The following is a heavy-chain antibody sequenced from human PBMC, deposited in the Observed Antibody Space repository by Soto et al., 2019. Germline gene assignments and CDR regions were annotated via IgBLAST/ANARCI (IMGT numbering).Heavy chain of an antibody. CDR2: ISSSSSYI. CDR3: ARDDSVGATSDY. Sequence: PGGSLRLSCAASGFTFSSYSMNWVRQAPGKGLEWVSSISSSSSYIYYADSVKGRFTISRDNAKNSLYLQMNSLRAEDTAVYYCARDDSVGATSDYWGQGTLVTVSS. V-gene: IGHV3-21*01. D-gene: IGHD1-26*01. J-gene: IGHJ4*02. CDR1: GFTFSSYS.